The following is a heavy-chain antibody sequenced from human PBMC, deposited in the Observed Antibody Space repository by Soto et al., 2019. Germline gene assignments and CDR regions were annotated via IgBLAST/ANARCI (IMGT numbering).Heavy chain of an antibody. D-gene: IGHD1-26*01. V-gene: IGHV3-23*01. CDR2: ISGSGGST. CDR3: AKDPSPDRHSGSYSDY. J-gene: IGHJ4*02. CDR1: GFTFSSYA. Sequence: GGSLRLSCAASGFTFSSYAMSWVRQAPGKGLEWVSAISGSGGSTYYADSVKGRFTISRDNSKNTLYLQMNSLRAEDTAVYYCAKDPSPDRHSGSYSDYWGQGTLVTVSS.